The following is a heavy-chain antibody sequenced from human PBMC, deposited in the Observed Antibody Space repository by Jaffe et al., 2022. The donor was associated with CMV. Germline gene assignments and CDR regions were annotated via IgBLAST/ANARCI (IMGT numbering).Heavy chain of an antibody. CDR2: ISSSSSTI. J-gene: IGHJ6*02. D-gene: IGHD4-4*01. CDR1: GFTFSSYS. V-gene: IGHV3-48*02. CDR3: ARAHFNSNYIYYGMDV. Sequence: EVQLVESGGGLVQPGGSLRLSCAASGFTFSSYSMNWVRQAPGKGLEWVSYISSSSSTIYYADSVKGRFTISRDNAKNSLYLQMNSLRDEDTAVYYCARAHFNSNYIYYGMDVWGQGTTVTVSS.